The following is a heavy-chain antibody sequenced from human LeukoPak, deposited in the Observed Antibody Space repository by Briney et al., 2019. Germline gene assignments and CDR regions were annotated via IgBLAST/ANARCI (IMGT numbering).Heavy chain of an antibody. V-gene: IGHV4-30-2*01. CDR1: GGSISSGGYS. D-gene: IGHD3-16*02. Sequence: SETLSLTCAVSGGSISSGGYSWSWIRQPPGKGLEWIGYIYHSGSTYYNPSLKSRVTISVDRSKNQFSLKLSSVTAADTAVYYCAREYYDYVWGSYRTRFRFDPWGQGTLVTVSS. CDR3: AREYYDYVWGSYRTRFRFDP. J-gene: IGHJ5*02. CDR2: IYHSGST.